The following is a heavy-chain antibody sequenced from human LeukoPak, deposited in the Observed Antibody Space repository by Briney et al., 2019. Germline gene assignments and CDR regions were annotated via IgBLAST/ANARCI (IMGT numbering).Heavy chain of an antibody. D-gene: IGHD2-2*01. Sequence: GASVTVSCKASGYTFTSYGISWVRQAPGQGLEWMGWMNPNSGNTDYAQTFQGRVTITRNTSISTAYMELSSLRSEDTAVYYCARLGYCSSTSCYAGYYYGMDVWGQGTTVTVSS. V-gene: IGHV1-8*02. CDR2: MNPNSGNT. CDR1: GYTFTSYG. CDR3: ARLGYCSSTSCYAGYYYGMDV. J-gene: IGHJ6*02.